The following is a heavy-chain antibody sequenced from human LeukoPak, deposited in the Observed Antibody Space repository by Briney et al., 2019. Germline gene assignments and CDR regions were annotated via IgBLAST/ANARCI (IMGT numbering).Heavy chain of an antibody. CDR3: TRRRVTYSYSSGRSRYYFDY. CDR2: IYPGDSDR. J-gene: IGHJ4*02. CDR1: GYTFSTYW. D-gene: IGHD6-6*01. V-gene: IGHV5-51*01. Sequence: GESLKISCKGSGYTFSTYWIGWVRQMPGKGLEWMGIIYPGDSDRRYSPSFQGQVTMSADKSISTAYLQWSSLKASDTAMYFCTRRRVTYSYSSGRSRYYFDYWGQGTLVTVSS.